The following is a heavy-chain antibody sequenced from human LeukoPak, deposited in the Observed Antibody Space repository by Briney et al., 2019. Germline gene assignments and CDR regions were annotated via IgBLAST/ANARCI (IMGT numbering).Heavy chain of an antibody. D-gene: IGHD4-17*01. J-gene: IGHJ4*02. CDR3: AKDLHNYGESPVLDY. Sequence: GGSLRLSCAASGFTFSSYAMSWVRQAPGKGLEWVSAISGSGGSTYYADSVKGRFTISRDNSKNTLYLQMNSLRAEDTAVYYCAKDLHNYGESPVLDYWGQGTLVTVSS. CDR1: GFTFSSYA. V-gene: IGHV3-23*01. CDR2: ISGSGGST.